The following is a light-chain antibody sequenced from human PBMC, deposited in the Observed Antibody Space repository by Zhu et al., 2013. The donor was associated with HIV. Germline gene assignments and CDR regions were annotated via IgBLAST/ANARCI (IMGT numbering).Light chain of an antibody. Sequence: SYELTQPPSVSVAPGKTARITCGGHSIGSKSVHWYQQKPGQAPVLVIYDDSDRPSGIPERFSGSNSENTATLIITGLEDGDEADYHCQVWDSVSDHRVFGGGTKLTVL. CDR2: DDS. CDR3: QVWDSVSDHRV. V-gene: IGLV3-21*04. CDR1: SIGSKS. J-gene: IGLJ3*02.